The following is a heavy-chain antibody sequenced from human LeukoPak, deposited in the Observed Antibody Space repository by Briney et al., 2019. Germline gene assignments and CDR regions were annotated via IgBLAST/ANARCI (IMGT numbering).Heavy chain of an antibody. CDR2: GDERGGT. J-gene: IGHJ4*02. D-gene: IGHD3-3*01. CDR3: AGGLEWLFDY. Sequence: SETLSLTCAVYGGPLNGHYWSWIRQSPGKGLEWIGEGDERGGTKYNPSLRGRVTISVDTSKNQFSLKLSSVTAADTAVYYCAGGLEWLFDYWGQGTLVTVSS. CDR1: GGPLNGHY. V-gene: IGHV4-34*01.